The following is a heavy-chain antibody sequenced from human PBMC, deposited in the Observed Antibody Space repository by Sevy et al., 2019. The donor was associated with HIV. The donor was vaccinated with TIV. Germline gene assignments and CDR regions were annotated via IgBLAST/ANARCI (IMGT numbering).Heavy chain of an antibody. V-gene: IGHV1-69*13. D-gene: IGHD5-12*01. CDR1: GGTFSSYA. J-gene: IGHJ4*02. CDR3: ARVRRWLQSYEVVDYFDY. Sequence: ASVKVSCKASGGTFSSYAISWVRQAPGQGLEWMGGIIPIFGTANYAQKFQGRVTITADESTSTAYMELGSLRSEDTAVYYCARVRRWLQSYEVVDYFDYWGQGTLVTVSS. CDR2: IIPIFGTA.